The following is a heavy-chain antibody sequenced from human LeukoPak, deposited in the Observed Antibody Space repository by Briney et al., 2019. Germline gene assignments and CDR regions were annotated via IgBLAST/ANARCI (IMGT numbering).Heavy chain of an antibody. CDR3: ARGVVGATRLFDY. D-gene: IGHD1-26*01. Sequence: GGSLRLSCAASGFTFSNYNMNWVRQAPGKGLEWVSFISTSSTTIFYADSVKGRFTISRDNAKNSLYLQMNSLRAEDTAVYYCARGVVGATRLFDYWGQGTLVTVSS. J-gene: IGHJ4*02. V-gene: IGHV3-48*04. CDR1: GFTFSNYN. CDR2: ISTSSTTI.